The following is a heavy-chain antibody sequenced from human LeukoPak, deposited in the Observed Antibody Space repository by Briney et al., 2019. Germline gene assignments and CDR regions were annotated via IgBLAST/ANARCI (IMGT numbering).Heavy chain of an antibody. J-gene: IGHJ4*02. CDR1: GFTFSSYD. V-gene: IGHV3-23*01. Sequence: PWESLRLTCAASGFTFSSYDMSWVRQAPGKGLEWVSAISGSGGSNYYAASEKGPSTISRDNTTNTLYLQMNSLRAEDTAVYYCAKASLRYFYWLFDYWGQGTLVTVSS. D-gene: IGHD3-9*01. CDR2: ISGSGGSN. CDR3: AKASLRYFYWLFDY.